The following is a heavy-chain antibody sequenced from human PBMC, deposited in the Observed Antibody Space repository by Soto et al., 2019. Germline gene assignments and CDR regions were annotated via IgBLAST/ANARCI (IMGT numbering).Heavy chain of an antibody. J-gene: IGHJ4*02. CDR2: IHYSGNT. CDR1: GDSISGGRYH. Sequence: QLQLQESGPGLVKPSETLSLICTVSGDSISGGRYHWGWIRQPPGKGLEWIATIHYSGNTHYNPSLRGRVTISVDTSKSQFSLRLSSVTAADTAVYYCARADGFGVVTPFIDYWGQGTLVTVSS. D-gene: IGHD3-3*01. V-gene: IGHV4-39*01. CDR3: ARADGFGVVTPFIDY.